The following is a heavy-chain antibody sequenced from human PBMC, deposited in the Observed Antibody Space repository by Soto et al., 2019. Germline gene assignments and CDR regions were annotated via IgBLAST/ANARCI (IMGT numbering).Heavy chain of an antibody. CDR3: TKRIVDSYFDS. D-gene: IGHD3-22*01. Sequence: EVQLLEVGGGFVQPGGSLRLSCAASGFTFNTYLMSWVRQAPGREPEWVSSVTSGGGDTYYADSVKGRFTVSRDNSKNTLYLQMNSLRAEDTAIYFCTKRIVDSYFDSWGPGTLVTVSS. CDR2: VTSGGGDT. CDR1: GFTFNTYL. J-gene: IGHJ4*02. V-gene: IGHV3-23*01.